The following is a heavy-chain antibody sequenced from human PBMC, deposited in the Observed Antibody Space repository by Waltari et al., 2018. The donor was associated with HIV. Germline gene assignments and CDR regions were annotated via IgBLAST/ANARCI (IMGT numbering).Heavy chain of an antibody. Sequence: EVLLVESGGGLVQPGVSLSLSCPAPAFIFIPYWLVCVRPAPGKGLEWVANIKPDGSQKDYVDSVKGRFTISRDNAKNSLYLQMNSLRTEDTAVYYCARIADPTLDQWGQGTLVTVSS. CDR3: ARIADPTLDQ. V-gene: IGHV3-7*01. J-gene: IGHJ4*02. CDR1: AFIFIPYW. D-gene: IGHD2-21*01. CDR2: IKPDGSQK.